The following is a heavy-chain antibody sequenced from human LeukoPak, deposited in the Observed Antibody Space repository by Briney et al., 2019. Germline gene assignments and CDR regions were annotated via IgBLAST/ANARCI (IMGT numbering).Heavy chain of an antibody. V-gene: IGHV1-18*01. CDR3: ARASYYDSSGYYLFDY. CDR1: GYTFTSYD. J-gene: IGHJ4*02. Sequence: GESLKISCKGSGYTFTSYDINWVRQATGQGLEWMGWMNPNSGNTNYAQKLQGRVTMTTDTSTSTAYMELRSLRSDDTAVYYCARASYYDSSGYYLFDYWGQGTLVTVSS. CDR2: MNPNSGNT. D-gene: IGHD3-22*01.